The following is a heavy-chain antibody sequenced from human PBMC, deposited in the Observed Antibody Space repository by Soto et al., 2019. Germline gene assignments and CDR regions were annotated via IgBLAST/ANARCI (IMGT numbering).Heavy chain of an antibody. V-gene: IGHV4-30-2*01. Sequence: QLQLQEPGSGLVKPSQTLSLTCAVSGGSISSGGYSWSWIRQPPGKGLEWIGYIYHSGSTYYNPSLKSRVTISVDRSKNQFSLKLSSVTAADTAVYYCARAVVITRELDYWGQGTLVTVSS. D-gene: IGHD3-22*01. CDR1: GGSISSGGYS. CDR3: ARAVVITRELDY. CDR2: IYHSGST. J-gene: IGHJ4*02.